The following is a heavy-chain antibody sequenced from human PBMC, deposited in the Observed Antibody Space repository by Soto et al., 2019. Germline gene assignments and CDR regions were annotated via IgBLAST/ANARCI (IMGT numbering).Heavy chain of an antibody. CDR1: GGSISSSNW. CDR2: IYHSGST. D-gene: IGHD6-13*01. V-gene: IGHV4-4*02. J-gene: IGHJ5*02. Sequence: PSETLSLTCAVSGGSISSSNWWSWVRQPPGKGLEWIGEIYHSGSTNYNPSLKSRVTISVDKSKNQFSLKLSSVTAADTAVYYCARVTRIAAAHRKNWFDPWGQGTLVTAPQ. CDR3: ARVTRIAAAHRKNWFDP.